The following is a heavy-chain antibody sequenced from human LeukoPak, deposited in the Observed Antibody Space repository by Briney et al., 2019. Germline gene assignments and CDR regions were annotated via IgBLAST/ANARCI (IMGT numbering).Heavy chain of an antibody. D-gene: IGHD6-25*01. CDR3: ARAPIGIAAFDY. CDR1: GGSISSYY. J-gene: IGHJ4*02. CDR2: IYYSGST. V-gene: IGHV4-59*12. Sequence: SETLSLTCTVSGGSISSYYWSWIRQPPGKGLEWIGYIYYSGSTNYNPSLKSRVTISVDTSKNQFSLKLSSVTAADTAVYYCARAPIGIAAFDYWGQGTLVTVSS.